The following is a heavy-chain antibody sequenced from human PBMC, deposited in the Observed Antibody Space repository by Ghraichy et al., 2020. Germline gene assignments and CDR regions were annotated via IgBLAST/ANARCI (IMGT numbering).Heavy chain of an antibody. D-gene: IGHD3-22*01. CDR3: ARASPNTYYYDSRGYHFDY. J-gene: IGHJ4*02. CDR1: GFTFSSYR. Sequence: GESLNISCAASGFTFSSYRMNWVRQAPGKGLEWVSYISSSSGTIYYADSVRGRFTISRDNAKNSLYLQMNSLRDEDTAVYYCARASPNTYYYDSRGYHFDYWGQGTLVTVSS. V-gene: IGHV3-48*02. CDR2: ISSSSGTI.